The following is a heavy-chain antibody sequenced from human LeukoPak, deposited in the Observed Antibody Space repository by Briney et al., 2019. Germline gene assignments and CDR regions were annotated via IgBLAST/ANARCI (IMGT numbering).Heavy chain of an antibody. CDR2: IYYSGST. D-gene: IGHD3-10*01. CDR1: GGSISSYY. Sequence: SETLSLTCTVSGGSISSYYWSWIRQPPGKGLEWIGHIYYSGSTNYNPSLRSRVTISVDTSKNQFSLKLSSVTAADTAVYYCATSTPLITMVRGVITSYDAFDIWGQGTMVTVSS. V-gene: IGHV4-59*08. J-gene: IGHJ3*02. CDR3: ATSTPLITMVRGVITSYDAFDI.